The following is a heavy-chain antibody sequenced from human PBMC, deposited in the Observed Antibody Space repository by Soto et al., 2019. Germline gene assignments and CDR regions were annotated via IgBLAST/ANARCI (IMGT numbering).Heavy chain of an antibody. D-gene: IGHD3-22*01. CDR2: ISYSGST. Sequence: TLSLTCAVYGGSFSSYYWSWIRQPPGKRLEWIGYISYSGSTNYNPSLKSRVTISVDTSKNQFSLKLSSVTAADTAVYYCARGYYYDSSGSSLGPLSGHNWFDPWGQGTLVTVSS. CDR1: GGSFSSYY. J-gene: IGHJ5*02. V-gene: IGHV4-59*01. CDR3: ARGYYYDSSGSSLGPLSGHNWFDP.